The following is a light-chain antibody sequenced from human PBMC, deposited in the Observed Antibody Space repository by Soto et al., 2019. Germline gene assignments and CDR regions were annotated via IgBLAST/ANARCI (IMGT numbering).Light chain of an antibody. Sequence: QSALTQPRSVSGSPGQSVTISCTGTSSDVVGYNYVSWYQQHPGKAPKLMIYDVSKRPSGVPDRFSGSMSGNTASLTISGLQAEDEADYYCCSYAGSYTWGFGGGTKLTVL. J-gene: IGLJ2*01. CDR2: DVS. CDR1: SSDVVGYNY. CDR3: CSYAGSYTWG. V-gene: IGLV2-11*01.